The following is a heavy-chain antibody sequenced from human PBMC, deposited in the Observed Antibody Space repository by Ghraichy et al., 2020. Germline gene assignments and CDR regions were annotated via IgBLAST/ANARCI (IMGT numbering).Heavy chain of an antibody. D-gene: IGHD2-15*01. Sequence: GGSLRLSFATSGLTFSDSAMHWVRQASGKGLEWVGRIRSKANSYATVYAASVKGRFTISRDDSKNTAYLQMNSLKTEDTALYYCTRGYCSGGICYSFDHWGQGTLVTVSS. V-gene: IGHV3-73*01. CDR2: IRSKANSYAT. CDR3: TRGYCSGGICYSFDH. CDR1: GLTFSDSA. J-gene: IGHJ4*02.